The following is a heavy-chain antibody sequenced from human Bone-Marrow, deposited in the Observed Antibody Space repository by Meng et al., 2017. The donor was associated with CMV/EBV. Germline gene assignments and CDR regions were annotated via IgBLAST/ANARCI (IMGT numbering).Heavy chain of an antibody. CDR1: GFTFSTSN. J-gene: IGHJ4*02. Sequence: GESLKISCAASGFTFSTSNMNWVRQAPGKGLEWVSLISDSGSYIYYADSVKGRFTISRDNAKNSLYLQMNSLRAEDTGVYYCARDYDFWSAYDFWGQGTLVTVSS. V-gene: IGHV3-21*01. CDR2: ISDSGSYI. D-gene: IGHD3-3*01. CDR3: ARDYDFWSAYDF.